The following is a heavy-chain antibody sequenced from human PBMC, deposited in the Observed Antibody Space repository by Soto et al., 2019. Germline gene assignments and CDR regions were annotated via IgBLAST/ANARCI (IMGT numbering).Heavy chain of an antibody. J-gene: IGHJ6*03. D-gene: IGHD5-12*01. CDR2: INPNSGVT. V-gene: IGHV1-2*04. Sequence: VQLVQSGAEVKKPGASVKVSCKSSGDSFNDYYLHWVRRAHGQGLEWMGWINPNSGVTKYAPKFQGWVTMTRDPSIMTVYMELSRLRSDDTAVYYCARESGGATATLDYYYFYMDVWGKGTTVTVSS. CDR1: GDSFNDYY. CDR3: ARESGGATATLDYYYFYMDV.